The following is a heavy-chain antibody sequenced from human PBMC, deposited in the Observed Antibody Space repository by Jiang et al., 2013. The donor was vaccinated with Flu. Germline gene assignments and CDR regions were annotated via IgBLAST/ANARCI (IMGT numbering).Heavy chain of an antibody. D-gene: IGHD3-10*01. CDR3: ARGLSYGSGSSQNWFDP. CDR2: FFYSGST. Sequence: LLKPSETLSLTCTVSGGSFSSSSYYWAWIRQPPGRGLEWIGNFFYSGSTYYNPSLKSRVSISVDPSKRQFSLKLSSVTAADTAVYYCARGLSYGSGSSQNWFDPWGQGTLVTVSS. CDR1: GGSFSSSSYY. J-gene: IGHJ5*02. V-gene: IGHV4-39*01.